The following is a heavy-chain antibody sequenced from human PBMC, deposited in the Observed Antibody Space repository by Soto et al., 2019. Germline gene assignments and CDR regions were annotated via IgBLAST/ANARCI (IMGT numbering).Heavy chain of an antibody. CDR2: ISYDGSNK. Sequence: QVPLVESGGGVVQPGRSLRLSCAASGFTFSSYGMHWVRQAPGKGLEWVAVISYDGSNKYYADSVKGRFTISRDNSKNTLYLQMNSLGAEGTAVYYCAKDKGIVGATPHYWGQGTLVTVSS. CDR1: GFTFSSYG. CDR3: AKDKGIVGATPHY. D-gene: IGHD1-26*01. J-gene: IGHJ4*02. V-gene: IGHV3-30*18.